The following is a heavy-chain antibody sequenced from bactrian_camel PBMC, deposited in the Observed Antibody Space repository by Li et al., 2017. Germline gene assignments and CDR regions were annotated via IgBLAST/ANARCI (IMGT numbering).Heavy chain of an antibody. D-gene: IGHD1*01. Sequence: QLVESGGGFVQTGESLRLSCTVVGYTYSSGACMGWFRQVPGKEREAVSFIQTVDSLYYSDSVKGRFTVTKDNAKNTLYLQMNSLKPEDTAMYYCAAEARPTYCAFNEDTYWGQGTQVTVS. V-gene: IGHV3S9*01. CDR3: AAEARPTYCAFNEDTY. J-gene: IGHJ4*01. CDR1: GYTYSSGA. CDR2: IQTVDSL.